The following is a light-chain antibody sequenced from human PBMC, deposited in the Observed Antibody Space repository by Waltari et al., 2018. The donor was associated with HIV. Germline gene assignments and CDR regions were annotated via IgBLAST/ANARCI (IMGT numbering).Light chain of an antibody. V-gene: IGLV1-47*01. J-gene: IGLJ2*01. CDR2: RNY. CDR1: TSNIGRSY. CDR3: AAWDHDLSAVL. Sequence: QSVLTQAPSTSETPGQRFTISCSGSTSNIGRSYVYWYHQLPGTAPKLLIYRNYQRPSGVPDRFSGSKAGTSASLAISGLRPEDEGDYFCAAWDHDLSAVLFGGGTKLTVL.